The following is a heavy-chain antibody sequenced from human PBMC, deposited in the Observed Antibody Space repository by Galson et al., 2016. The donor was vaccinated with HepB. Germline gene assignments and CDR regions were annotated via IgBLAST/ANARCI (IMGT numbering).Heavy chain of an antibody. Sequence: SLRLSCAASGFTFRNYAMHWVRQAPGKGLEWVAVILYDGRNKYYADSVRGHFTISRDNSKNTLYLQMSSLRAEDTAVYCCASATGLVDYWGQGTLVTVSS. D-gene: IGHD1-14*01. CDR2: ILYDGRNK. CDR3: ASATGLVDY. V-gene: IGHV3-30*04. J-gene: IGHJ4*02. CDR1: GFTFRNYA.